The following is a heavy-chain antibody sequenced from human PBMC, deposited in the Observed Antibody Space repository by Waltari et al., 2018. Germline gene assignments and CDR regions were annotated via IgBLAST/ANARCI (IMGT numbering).Heavy chain of an antibody. CDR3: AKDLEQSDLLYHGYFDL. CDR2: ISYDGSNK. J-gene: IGHJ2*01. CDR1: GFAFGGTG. Sequence: QVQLVESVGGVFQPGRSLRLSCAPSGFAFGGTGVHGVRRARGKGLEWVAVISYDGSNKYYADSVKGRFTISRDNSKNTLYLQMNSLRAEDTAVYYCAKDLEQSDLLYHGYFDLWGRGTLVTVSS. V-gene: IGHV3-30*18. D-gene: IGHD2-8*01.